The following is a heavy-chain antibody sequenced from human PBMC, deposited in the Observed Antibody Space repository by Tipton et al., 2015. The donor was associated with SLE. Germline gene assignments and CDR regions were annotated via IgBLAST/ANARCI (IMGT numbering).Heavy chain of an antibody. D-gene: IGHD1-26*01. CDR1: GGSISSHY. CDR3: ARVGQRRFSGRDPYGSFDI. V-gene: IGHV4-59*11. J-gene: IGHJ3*02. Sequence: TLSLTCIVSGGSISSHYWSWIRQPPGKGLEWIGYINNPGGTNYNPSLKSRVTISADMSKNQLSLKLNSVTAADTAVYFCARVGQRRFSGRDPYGSFDIWGQGTMVTVSS. CDR2: INNPGGT.